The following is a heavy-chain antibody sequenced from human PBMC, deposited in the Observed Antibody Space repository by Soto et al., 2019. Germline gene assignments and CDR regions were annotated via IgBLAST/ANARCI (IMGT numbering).Heavy chain of an antibody. Sequence: QITLKESGPTLVRPTQTLTLTCTFSGFSLSTSGVGVGWIRQPPGKALEWLALIYWDDDERYSPSLRSRLSTTKDASNNQVVLTVTSMDPVDTATYYCAQRQGSGYCSGGSCFHFAYWGQGSLVTVSS. J-gene: IGHJ4*02. V-gene: IGHV2-5*02. CDR1: GFSLSTSGVG. D-gene: IGHD2-15*01. CDR2: IYWDDDE. CDR3: AQRQGSGYCSGGSCFHFAY.